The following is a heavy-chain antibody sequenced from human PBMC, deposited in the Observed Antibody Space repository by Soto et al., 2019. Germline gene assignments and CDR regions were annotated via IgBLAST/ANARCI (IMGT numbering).Heavy chain of an antibody. Sequence: GGSLRLSCAASGFTFNHYAMIWVRQAPGKGLEWVSIIIANGGTFYADSVKGRFTISRDNSKNTVYLQMSSLRVEDTAIYYCAKDYTVAADPSSVILFDYWGQGALVTVS. CDR2: IIANGGT. CDR1: GFTFNHYA. J-gene: IGHJ4*02. CDR3: AKDYTVAADPSSVILFDY. V-gene: IGHV3-23*01. D-gene: IGHD2-15*01.